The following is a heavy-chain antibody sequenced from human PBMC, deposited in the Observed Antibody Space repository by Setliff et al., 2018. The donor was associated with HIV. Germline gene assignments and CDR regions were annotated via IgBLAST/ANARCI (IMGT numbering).Heavy chain of an antibody. CDR3: VRDLARVIAH. V-gene: IGHV3-7*01. Sequence: GESLRLSCAASGFMFGVDWMSWVRQTPGKGLEWVASVTPDGGDKYYANSMRGRFTISRDNGKNAVYLQMNSLTAEDTALYYCVRDLARVIAHWGQGTLVTVSS. CDR1: GFMFGVDW. D-gene: IGHD2-21*01. CDR2: VTPDGGDK. J-gene: IGHJ4*02.